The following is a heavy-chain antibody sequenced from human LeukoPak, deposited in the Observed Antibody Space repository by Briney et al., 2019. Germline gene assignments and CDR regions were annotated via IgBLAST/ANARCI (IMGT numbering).Heavy chain of an antibody. J-gene: IGHJ1*01. Sequence: ASVKVSCKASGYTFTSYDINWVRQATGQGLEWMGWMNPNSGNTGYAQKFQGRVTMTRNTSISTAYMELSSLRSEDTAVYYCARGRPNYCSSTSCQYFQHWGQGTLVTVSS. D-gene: IGHD2-2*01. CDR2: MNPNSGNT. CDR1: GYTFTSYD. CDR3: ARGRPNYCSSTSCQYFQH. V-gene: IGHV1-8*01.